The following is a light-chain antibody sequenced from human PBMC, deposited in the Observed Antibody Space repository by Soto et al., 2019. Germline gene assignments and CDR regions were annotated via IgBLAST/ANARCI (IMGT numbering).Light chain of an antibody. CDR3: QHYGDSLPIT. CDR1: QSISGNY. CDR2: GTY. Sequence: EFVLTQSPGTLALSPGERVTLSCGASQSISGNYLAWYQHNPGEAPRLLISGTYTRATGIPDRFSGRVSGTDFSLPIRRLEPADFAVYYCQHYGDSLPITFGQGTRLENK. V-gene: IGKV3-20*01. J-gene: IGKJ5*01.